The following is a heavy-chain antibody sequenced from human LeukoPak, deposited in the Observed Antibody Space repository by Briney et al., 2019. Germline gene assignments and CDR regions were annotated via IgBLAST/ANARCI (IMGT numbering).Heavy chain of an antibody. J-gene: IGHJ5*02. Sequence: NPGGSLRLSCAASGFTFSSYSMNWVRQAPGKGLEWVSSISSSSSYIYYADSVKGRFTISRDNAKNSLYLQMNSLRAEDTAVYYCARDPKTYHYDSSGETWGQGTLVTVSS. CDR3: ARDPKTYHYDSSGET. D-gene: IGHD3-22*01. V-gene: IGHV3-21*01. CDR1: GFTFSSYS. CDR2: ISSSSSYI.